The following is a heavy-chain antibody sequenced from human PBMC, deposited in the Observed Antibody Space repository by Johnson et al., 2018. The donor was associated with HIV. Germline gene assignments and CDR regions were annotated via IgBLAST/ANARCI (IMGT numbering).Heavy chain of an antibody. V-gene: IGHV3-13*01. Sequence: VQLVESGGGVVQPGGSLRLSCAASGFTFSSYWMHWVRQAPGKGLVWVSSISSSGGSTYYPGSVKGRFTISRDHAKNSLHLQMNSLTAGDTAVYYCARGNTFDIWGQGTLVTVSS. CDR2: ISSSGGST. J-gene: IGHJ3*02. CDR3: ARGNTFDI. CDR1: GFTFSSYW.